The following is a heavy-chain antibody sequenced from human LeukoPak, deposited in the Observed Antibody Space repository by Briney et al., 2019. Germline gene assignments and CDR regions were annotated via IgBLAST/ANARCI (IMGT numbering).Heavy chain of an antibody. J-gene: IGHJ5*02. Sequence: SETLSLTCAVSGYSISSGYYWGWIRQPPGKGLEWIGSIYHSGSTYYNPSLKSRVTISVDTSKNQFSLKLRSVTAADTAVYYCARGWFDPWGQGTLVTVSS. V-gene: IGHV4-38-2*01. CDR1: GYSISSGYY. CDR2: IYHSGST. CDR3: ARGWFDP.